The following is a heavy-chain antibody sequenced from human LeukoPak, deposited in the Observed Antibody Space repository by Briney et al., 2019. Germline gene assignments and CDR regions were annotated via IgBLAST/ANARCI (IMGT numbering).Heavy chain of an antibody. Sequence: ETLCLTCTVSGGSMSNYYWSWIRQPAGKGLEWIGRIYTSGSTHYNPSLKSRVTMSVDTSKKQFSLKLNSVTAADTAVYYCATYEQQLAFDNWGQGTPVTDSS. CDR3: ATYEQQLAFDN. J-gene: IGHJ4*02. CDR2: IYTSGST. V-gene: IGHV4-4*07. D-gene: IGHD6-13*01. CDR1: GGSMSNYY.